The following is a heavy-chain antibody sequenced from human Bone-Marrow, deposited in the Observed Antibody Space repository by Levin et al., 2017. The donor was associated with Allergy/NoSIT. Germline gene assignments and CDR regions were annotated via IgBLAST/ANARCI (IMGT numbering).Heavy chain of an antibody. CDR2: IYHSGST. J-gene: IGHJ4*02. CDR1: GYSISSGYY. Sequence: PSETLSLTCAVSGYSISSGYYWGWIRQPPVKGLEWIASIYHSGSTHYNPSLKSRVTTSVDTSKNQFSLKLSSVTAADTAVYYCARDSIVGATDYWGQGTLVTVSS. CDR3: ARDSIVGATDY. D-gene: IGHD1-26*01. V-gene: IGHV4-38-2*02.